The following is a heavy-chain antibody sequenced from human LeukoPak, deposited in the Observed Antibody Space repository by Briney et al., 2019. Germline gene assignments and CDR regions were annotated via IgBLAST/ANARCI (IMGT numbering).Heavy chain of an antibody. CDR1: GFTVSSNY. J-gene: IGHJ3*02. V-gene: IGHV3-66*01. D-gene: IGHD2-21*02. CDR2: IYSGGST. Sequence: GGSLRLSCAASGFTVSSNYMSWVRQAPGKGLEWVSVIYSGGSTYYADSVKGRFTISRDNSKNMMYLQMNSLRAADTAVYYCARACGGDCYSNAFDIWGQGTMVTVSS. CDR3: ARACGGDCYSNAFDI.